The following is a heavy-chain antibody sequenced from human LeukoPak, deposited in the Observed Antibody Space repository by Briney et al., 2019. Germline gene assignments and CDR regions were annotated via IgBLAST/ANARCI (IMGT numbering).Heavy chain of an antibody. J-gene: IGHJ3*01. Sequence: GASVKVSCKASGYTFTGCYMHWVRQAPGQGLEWLGWINPNSGGTNYAQKFQGRVTMTRDTSISTAYMELSRLRSDATAVYYFARDRAYSSGRDDTFDLWGQGTMVIVSS. CDR1: GYTFTGCY. V-gene: IGHV1-2*02. CDR2: INPNSGGT. D-gene: IGHD3-22*01. CDR3: ARDRAYSSGRDDTFDL.